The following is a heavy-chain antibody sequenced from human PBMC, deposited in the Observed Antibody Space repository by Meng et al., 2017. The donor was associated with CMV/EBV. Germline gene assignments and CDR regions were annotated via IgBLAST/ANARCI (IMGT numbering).Heavy chain of an antibody. Sequence: GESLKISCAASGFTFSSYAMGWVRQAPGKGLEWVSAISGSGGSTYYADSVKGRFTISRDNSKNTLYLQMNSLRAEDTAVYYCAKRPFSYSSSPYWGQGTLVTVSS. D-gene: IGHD6-6*01. CDR1: GFTFSSYA. CDR3: AKRPFSYSSSPY. CDR2: ISGSGGST. J-gene: IGHJ4*02. V-gene: IGHV3-23*01.